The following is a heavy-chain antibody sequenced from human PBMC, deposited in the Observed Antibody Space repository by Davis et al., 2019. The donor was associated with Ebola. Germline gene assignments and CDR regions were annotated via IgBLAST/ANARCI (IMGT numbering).Heavy chain of an antibody. Sequence: ASVKVSCKASGYTFADYYIHWVRQAPGQGLEWMGRINPNTGGTYYGQEFPGRVTMTRDTSITTAYMELGSLTSDDTVVYFCAREQYGSGWSNYYFYGLDVWGQGTTVTVSS. V-gene: IGHV1-2*05. J-gene: IGHJ6*02. CDR1: GYTFADYY. D-gene: IGHD6-13*01. CDR2: INPNTGGT. CDR3: AREQYGSGWSNYYFYGLDV.